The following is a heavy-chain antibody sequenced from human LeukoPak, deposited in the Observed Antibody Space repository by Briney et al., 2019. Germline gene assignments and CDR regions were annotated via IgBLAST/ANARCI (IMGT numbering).Heavy chain of an antibody. V-gene: IGHV3-74*01. CDR2: INSDGSST. CDR1: GFTFSSYW. CDR3: ARDSSGWAFDP. D-gene: IGHD6-19*01. Sequence: PGGSLRLSCAASGFTFSSYWMHWVRQAPGKGLVWVSRINSDGSSTSYADSVEGRFTISRDNAKNTLYLQMNSLRAEDTAVYYCARDSSGWAFDPWGQGTLVTVSS. J-gene: IGHJ5*02.